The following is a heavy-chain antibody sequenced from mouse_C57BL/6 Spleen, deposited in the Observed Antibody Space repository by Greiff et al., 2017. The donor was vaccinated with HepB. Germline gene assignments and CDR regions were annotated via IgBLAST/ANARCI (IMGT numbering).Heavy chain of an antibody. CDR2: INPNNGGT. D-gene: IGHD1-1*01. Sequence: EVQLQQSGPELVKPGASVKISCKASGYTFTDYYMNWVKQSHGKSLEWIGDINPNNGGTSYNQKFKGKATLTVDKSSSTAYMELRSLTAEDSAVYYCARDYYYGSSYDYFDYWDQGTTLTVSS. J-gene: IGHJ2*01. CDR3: ARDYYYGSSYDYFDY. V-gene: IGHV1-26*01. CDR1: GYTFTDYY.